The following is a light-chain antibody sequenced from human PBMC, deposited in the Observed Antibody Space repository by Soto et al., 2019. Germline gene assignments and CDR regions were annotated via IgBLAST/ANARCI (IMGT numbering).Light chain of an antibody. V-gene: IGKV1-39*01. CDR2: AAS. CDR3: QQSYSTPLYT. CDR1: QSLTSY. J-gene: IGKJ2*01. Sequence: DIQMTPSPSSLSAAVVDRVTITCRASQSLTSYLNWYQQKPGKAPKILIYAASSLQCGVPSRFSGSCSGTDFTLTISSLQPADFATYYCQQSYSTPLYTFGQGTKLEIK.